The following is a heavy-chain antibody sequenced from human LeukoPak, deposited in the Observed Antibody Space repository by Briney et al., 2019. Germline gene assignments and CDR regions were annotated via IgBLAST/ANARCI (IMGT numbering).Heavy chain of an antibody. CDR3: ARYPTTSANYDFWSGYYISAFGI. D-gene: IGHD3-3*01. CDR2: IIPIFGTA. Sequence: ASVKVSCKASGGTFSSYAISWVRQAPGQGLEWMGGIIPIFGTANYAQKFQGRVTITADESTSTAYMELSSLRSEDTAVYYCARYPTTSANYDFWSGYYISAFGIWGQGTMVTVSS. J-gene: IGHJ3*02. CDR1: GGTFSSYA. V-gene: IGHV1-69*13.